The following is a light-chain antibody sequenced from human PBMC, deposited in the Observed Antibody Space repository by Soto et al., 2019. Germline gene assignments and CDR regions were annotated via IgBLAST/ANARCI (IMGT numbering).Light chain of an antibody. J-gene: IGKJ1*01. V-gene: IGKV1-5*03. Sequence: DIQMTQSPSTLSASVGDRVTITCRASQSVRSWLAWYQQKPGKAPKLLIYKASSLESGVPSRFSGSGSGTEFTLTISSLQPDDFATYYCQQYNGYSRTFGQGTKVEIK. CDR2: KAS. CDR1: QSVRSW. CDR3: QQYNGYSRT.